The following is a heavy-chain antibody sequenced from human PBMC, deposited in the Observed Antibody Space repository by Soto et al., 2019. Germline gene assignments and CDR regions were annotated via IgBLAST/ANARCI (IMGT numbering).Heavy chain of an antibody. CDR1: GGSFSGYY. Sequence: SETLSLTCAVYGGSFSGYYWSWIRQPPGKGLEWIGEINHSGSTNYNPSLKSRVTISVDTSKNQFSLKLSSVTAADTAVYYCARYQQRYRKPFAYWGQGTLVTVSS. V-gene: IGHV4-34*01. CDR2: INHSGST. CDR3: ARYQQRYRKPFAY. D-gene: IGHD6-13*01. J-gene: IGHJ4*02.